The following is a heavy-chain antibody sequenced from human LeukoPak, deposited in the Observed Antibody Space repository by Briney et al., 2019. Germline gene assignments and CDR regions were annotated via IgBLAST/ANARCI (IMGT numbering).Heavy chain of an antibody. D-gene: IGHD3-22*01. CDR1: GFSVSRYG. CDR3: ARDDDSSSHYSLFEY. CDR2: FWAHGRSQ. J-gene: IGHJ4*02. V-gene: IGHV3-33*01. Sequence: GGSLRLSCAASGFSVSRYGMHWVRQAPGKGLEWVAVFWAHGRSQYYADSVRGRLTISRDTSANMVYLQMSSLRAEDTAVYYCARDDDSSSHYSLFEYWGQGTRVTVSS.